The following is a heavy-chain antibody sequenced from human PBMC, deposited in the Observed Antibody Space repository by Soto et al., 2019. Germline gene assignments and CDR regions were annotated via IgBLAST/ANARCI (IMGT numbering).Heavy chain of an antibody. CDR2: ISYDGSNK. V-gene: IGHV3-30*18. CDR1: GFTFSSYG. Sequence: GGSLRLSCAASGFTFSSYGMHWVRQAPGKGLEWVAVISYDGSNKYYADSVKGRFTISRDNSKNTLYLQMNSLRAEDTAVYYCAKERVLLWFGDDNWFDPWGQGTLVTVSS. D-gene: IGHD3-10*01. J-gene: IGHJ5*02. CDR3: AKERVLLWFGDDNWFDP.